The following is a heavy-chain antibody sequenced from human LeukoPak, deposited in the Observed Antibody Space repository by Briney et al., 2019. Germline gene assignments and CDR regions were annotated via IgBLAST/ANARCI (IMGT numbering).Heavy chain of an antibody. J-gene: IGHJ4*02. CDR3: ARPYAN. CDR2: IYNSGYN. Sequence: SETLSLTCTVSGDSITRSAYYWGWIRQPPGKGLEWIGSIYNSGYNYYNPSLKSRVTISVDTSKNQFSLKLSSVTAADTAVYYCARPYANWGQGILVTVSS. V-gene: IGHV4-39*01. CDR1: GDSITRSAYY.